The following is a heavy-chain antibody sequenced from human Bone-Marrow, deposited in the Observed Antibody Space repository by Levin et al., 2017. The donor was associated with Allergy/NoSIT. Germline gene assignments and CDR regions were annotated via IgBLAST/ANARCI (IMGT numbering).Heavy chain of an antibody. D-gene: IGHD3-3*01. CDR2: IWYDGRYK. CDR3: ARDPRITIFGVVSDYDMDV. J-gene: IGHJ6*02. V-gene: IGHV3-33*01. CDR1: GFAFSRYG. Sequence: SCAASGFAFSRYGMHWVRQAPGKGLEWVAVIWYDGRYKYYGDSVKGRFTISRDNSKNTLYLQMDSVRVEDTGVYYCARDPRITIFGVVSDYDMDVWGRGTTVTVSS.